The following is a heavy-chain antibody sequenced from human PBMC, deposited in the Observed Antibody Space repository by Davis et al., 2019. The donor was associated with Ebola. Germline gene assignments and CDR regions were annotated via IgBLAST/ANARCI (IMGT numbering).Heavy chain of an antibody. Sequence: HSQTLSLTCAISGDSVSSNSAAWNWIRQSPSRGLEWLGRTYYRSKWYNDYAVSVKSRITINPDTSKNQFSLQLNSVTPEDTAVYYCARDRAVKQLWTHLGYYYGMDVWGQGTTVTVSS. J-gene: IGHJ6*02. CDR1: GDSVSSNSAA. D-gene: IGHD3-10*01. V-gene: IGHV6-1*01. CDR2: TYYRSKWYN. CDR3: ARDRAVKQLWTHLGYYYGMDV.